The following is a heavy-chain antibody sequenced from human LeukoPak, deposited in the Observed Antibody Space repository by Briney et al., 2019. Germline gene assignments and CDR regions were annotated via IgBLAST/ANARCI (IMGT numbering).Heavy chain of an antibody. V-gene: IGHV3-74*01. J-gene: IGHJ4*02. Sequence: GGALRLSCAASGFTFSKYWMLWVRQAPGKGLDSVSRINTDGSVTTYADSVKGRFTVSRDNADNTMFLQMNSVRDEDTAVYYCATKQWLAPPPDSWGQGTPVTVSS. CDR2: INTDGSVT. D-gene: IGHD6-19*01. CDR1: GFTFSKYW. CDR3: ATKQWLAPPPDS.